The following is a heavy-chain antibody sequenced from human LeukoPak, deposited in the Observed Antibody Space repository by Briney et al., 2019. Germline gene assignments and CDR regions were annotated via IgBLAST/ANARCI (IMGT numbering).Heavy chain of an antibody. CDR1: GCSISSGGYS. D-gene: IGHD4-11*01. J-gene: IGHJ4*02. Sequence: PSETLSLTCAVSGCSISSGGYSWSWIRQPPGKGLEWLAYIYHSGSTFYNPSLKSRVTISVDRSKNQFSLKLSSVTAADTAVYYCARGGYSIPFDYWGQGTLVTVSS. CDR2: IYHSGST. V-gene: IGHV4-30-2*01. CDR3: ARGGYSIPFDY.